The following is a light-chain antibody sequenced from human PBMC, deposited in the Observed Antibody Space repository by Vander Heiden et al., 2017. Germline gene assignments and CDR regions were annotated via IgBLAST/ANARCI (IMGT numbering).Light chain of an antibody. CDR3: QQYVTSPFT. CDR1: QSVTTSFSS. Sequence: DIVLTQSPGTLSLSPGETATLSCRASQSVTTSFSSLAWFKQKPGQAPRLLIYGASSRATGIPDRFSGSGSGTDFTLTISRLEPEDFAVYYCQQYVTSPFTFGPGTKVDLK. J-gene: IGKJ3*01. V-gene: IGKV3-20*01. CDR2: GAS.